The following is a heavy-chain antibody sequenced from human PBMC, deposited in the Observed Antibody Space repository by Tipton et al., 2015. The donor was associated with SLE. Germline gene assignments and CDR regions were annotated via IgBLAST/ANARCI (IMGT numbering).Heavy chain of an antibody. CDR2: ISYSGCT. J-gene: IGHJ4*02. D-gene: IGHD1-26*01. CDR1: GGSLSSSGYY. Sequence: TLSLTCTVSGGSLSSSGYYWAWIRQPPGKGLWWIGGISYSGCTNYSTALKRRVTMSVDTSENRFSLTLTSVTAADTAVYYCARHLCGSSALNYWGQGTLVTVSS. V-gene: IGHV4-39*01. CDR3: ARHLCGSSALNY.